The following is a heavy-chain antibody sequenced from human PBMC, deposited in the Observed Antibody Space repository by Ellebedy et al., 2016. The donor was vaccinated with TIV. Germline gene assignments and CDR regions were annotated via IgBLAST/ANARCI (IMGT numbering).Heavy chain of an antibody. CDR1: GYTFTGYY. CDR2: INPNSGGT. J-gene: IGHJ3*02. D-gene: IGHD4-17*01. CDR3: ARDLKLYGLDAFDI. V-gene: IGHV1-2*02. Sequence: ASVKVSCKASGYTFTGYYMHWVRQAPGQGLEWMGWINPNSGGTNYAQKFQGRVTMTRDTSISTAYMELSRLRSDDTAVYYCARDLKLYGLDAFDIWGQGTMVTVSS.